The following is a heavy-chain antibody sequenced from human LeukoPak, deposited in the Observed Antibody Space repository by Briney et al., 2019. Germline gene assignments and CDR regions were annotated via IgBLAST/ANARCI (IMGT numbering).Heavy chain of an antibody. Sequence: GGSLRLSCAASGFTFSSYSMNWVRQAPGKGLEWVSSISSSSSYIYYADSVKGRFTISRDNAKNSLYLQMNSLRAEDTAVYYCASSPRGAADDAFDIWGQGTMVTVSS. J-gene: IGHJ3*02. CDR3: ASSPRGAADDAFDI. V-gene: IGHV3-21*01. CDR1: GFTFSSYS. CDR2: ISSSSSYI. D-gene: IGHD6-13*01.